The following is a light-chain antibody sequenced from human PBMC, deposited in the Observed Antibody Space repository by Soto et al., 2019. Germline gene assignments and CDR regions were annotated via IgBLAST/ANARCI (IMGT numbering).Light chain of an antibody. CDR1: YSDIGAYNY. CDR3: SSYAVTNIFV. CDR2: DVS. V-gene: IGLV2-8*01. J-gene: IGLJ1*01. Sequence: QSVLTQPPSASGSPGQSVTIPCTGTYSDIGAYNYVSWYQQRPGEAPKLIIYDVSRRPSGVPGRFSGSKSGSTASLTVSGLQAEDEADYYCSSYAVTNIFVFGTGTKVTV.